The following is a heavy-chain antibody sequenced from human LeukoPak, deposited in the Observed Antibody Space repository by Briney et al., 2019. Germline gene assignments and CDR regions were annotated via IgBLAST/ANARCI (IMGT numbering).Heavy chain of an antibody. CDR3: ARAYYYGSGSYYRRWFDP. D-gene: IGHD3-10*01. Sequence: GASVKVSCTASGYTFTSYGISWVRQAPGQGLEWMGWISAYNGNTNYAQKLQGRVTMTTDTSTSTAYMELRSLRSDDTAVYYCARAYYYGSGSYYRRWFDPWGQGTLVTVSS. CDR1: GYTFTSYG. V-gene: IGHV1-18*01. CDR2: ISAYNGNT. J-gene: IGHJ5*02.